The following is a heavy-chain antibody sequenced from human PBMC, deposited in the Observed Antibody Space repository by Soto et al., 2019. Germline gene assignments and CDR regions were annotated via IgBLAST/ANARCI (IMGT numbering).Heavy chain of an antibody. Sequence: QVQLVQSGAEVKKPGSSVKVSCKASGGTFSSYAISWVRQAPGQGLEWMGGIIPIFGTANYAQKFQGRVTITADESTSTAYMELSSLRSEDTAVYYCARDHITMIVVARHDAFDIWGQGTMVTVSS. CDR2: IIPIFGTA. V-gene: IGHV1-69*01. D-gene: IGHD3-22*01. J-gene: IGHJ3*02. CDR1: GGTFSSYA. CDR3: ARDHITMIVVARHDAFDI.